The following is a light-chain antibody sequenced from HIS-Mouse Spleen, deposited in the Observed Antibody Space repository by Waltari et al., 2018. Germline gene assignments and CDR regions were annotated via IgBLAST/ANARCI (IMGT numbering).Light chain of an antibody. V-gene: IGLV3-21*03. Sequence: SYVLTQPPSVSVSPGKTARITCWGNNLGIKSGHWYQQKPGQAPVLVVYDDSDRPSGIPERFSGSNSGNTATLTISRVEAGDEADYYCQVWDSSSDHVVFGGGTKLTVL. CDR2: DDS. CDR3: QVWDSSSDHVV. CDR1: NLGIKS. J-gene: IGLJ2*01.